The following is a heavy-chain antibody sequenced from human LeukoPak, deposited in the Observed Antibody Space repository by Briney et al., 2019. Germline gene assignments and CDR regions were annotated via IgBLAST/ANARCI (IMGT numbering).Heavy chain of an antibody. Sequence: GASVKVSCKASGGTFSSYAISWVRQAPGQGLEWMGGIIPIFGTANYAQKSQGRVTITADESTSTAYMELSSLRSEDTAVYYCARAYSVEQWLANYYYYGMDVWGQGTTVTVSS. CDR3: ARAYSVEQWLANYYYYGMDV. CDR1: GGTFSSYA. CDR2: IIPIFGTA. D-gene: IGHD6-19*01. J-gene: IGHJ6*02. V-gene: IGHV1-69*13.